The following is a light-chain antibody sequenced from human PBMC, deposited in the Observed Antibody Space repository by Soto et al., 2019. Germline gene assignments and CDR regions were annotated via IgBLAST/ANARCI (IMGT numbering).Light chain of an antibody. J-gene: IGKJ5*01. Sequence: EIVLTQSPGTLSLSPGERATLSCRASQSVTSSYLAWYQQKPGQAPRLLMSGESSRVTGIPDRFSGSGSGTDFTLTISRLEPEDFAVYYCQHYGSSPPITFGQGTRLEIK. CDR3: QHYGSSPPIT. V-gene: IGKV3-20*01. CDR2: GES. CDR1: QSVTSSY.